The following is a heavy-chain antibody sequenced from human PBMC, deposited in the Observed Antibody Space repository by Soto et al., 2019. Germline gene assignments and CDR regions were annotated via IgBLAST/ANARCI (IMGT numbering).Heavy chain of an antibody. V-gene: IGHV2-70*01. CDR3: ARTIAAAGPDYYGMDV. J-gene: IGHJ6*02. CDR1: GFSLSTSGMC. CDR2: IDWDDDK. Sequence: SGPTLVNPTQTLTLTCTFSGFSLSTSGMCVSWIRQPPGKALEWLALIDWDDDKYYSTSLKTRLTISKDTSKNQVVLTMTNMDPGDTATYYCARTIAAAGPDYYGMDVWGQGTTVTVSS. D-gene: IGHD6-13*01.